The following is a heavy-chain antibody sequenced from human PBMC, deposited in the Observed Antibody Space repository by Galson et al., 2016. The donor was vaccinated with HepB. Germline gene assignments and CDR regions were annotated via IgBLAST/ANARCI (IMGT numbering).Heavy chain of an antibody. CDR1: GGSIRSYY. J-gene: IGHJ2*01. Sequence: SETLSLTFTVSGGSIRSYYWSWIRQPPGKGLEWIGYIYYSGSIKYNPSLKSRVTMSVDTSMSQFSLRLSSVTAGDTAVYYCARRIYYNDSSGYYSATHWYFDLWGRGTLVTVSS. CDR3: ARRIYYNDSSGYYSATHWYFDL. D-gene: IGHD3-22*01. CDR2: IYYSGSI. V-gene: IGHV4-59*01.